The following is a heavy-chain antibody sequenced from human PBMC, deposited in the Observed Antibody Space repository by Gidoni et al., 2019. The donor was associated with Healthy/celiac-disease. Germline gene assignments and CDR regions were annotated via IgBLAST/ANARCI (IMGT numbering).Heavy chain of an antibody. Sequence: QVQLVESGGGVVQPGRSLRLSCAASGFTFSSYGMHWFRQAPGKGLECVAVISYDGSNKYYAYSVKGRFTISRDNSKNTLYLQMNSLRAEDTAVYYCARDASYGPHFDYWGQGTLVTVSS. CDR1: GFTFSSYG. CDR2: ISYDGSNK. CDR3: ARDASYGPHFDY. D-gene: IGHD4-17*01. V-gene: IGHV3-30*03. J-gene: IGHJ4*02.